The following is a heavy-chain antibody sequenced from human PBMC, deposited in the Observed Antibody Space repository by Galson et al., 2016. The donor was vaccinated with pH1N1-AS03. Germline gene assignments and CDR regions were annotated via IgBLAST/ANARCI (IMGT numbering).Heavy chain of an antibody. J-gene: IGHJ4*02. CDR2: IRSKTDNYAT. D-gene: IGHD6-13*01. Sequence: SLRLSCAASGFTFSGSTMHWVRQASGKGLEWVGRIRSKTDNYATAYAASVNVKFTIFRDDSKGTLYLQMNRLKTEDTAVYYCKAAGGDDDYWGQGTQVTVSA. CDR3: KAAGGDDDY. V-gene: IGHV3-73*01. CDR1: GFTFSGST.